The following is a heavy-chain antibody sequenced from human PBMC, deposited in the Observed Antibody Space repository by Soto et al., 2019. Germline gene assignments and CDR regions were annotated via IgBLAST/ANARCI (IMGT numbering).Heavy chain of an antibody. CDR2: INFDGGNR. V-gene: IGHV3-74*01. CDR1: GFTFTSYW. D-gene: IGHD6-13*01. Sequence: GGSLRLSCAASGFTFTSYWMHWVRQAPGKGLVWVARINFDGGNRDYADSVKGRFTISRDNAKNTLYLQMHSLGAEDTGVYYCVRDQPAEEQLFDFWGPGTLVTVSS. J-gene: IGHJ4*02. CDR3: VRDQPAEEQLFDF.